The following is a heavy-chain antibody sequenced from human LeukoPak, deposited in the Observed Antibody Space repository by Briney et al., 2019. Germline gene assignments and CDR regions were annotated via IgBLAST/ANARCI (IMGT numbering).Heavy chain of an antibody. V-gene: IGHV3-21*01. CDR3: ARGDYDFWSGYFDY. Sequence: GGSLRLSCAASGFTFSSYSMDWVRQAPGKGLEWVSSISSSSSYIYYADSVKGRFTISRDNAKNSLYLQMNSLRAEDTAVYYCARGDYDFWSGYFDYWGQGTLATVSS. CDR2: ISSSSSYI. J-gene: IGHJ4*02. CDR1: GFTFSSYS. D-gene: IGHD3-3*01.